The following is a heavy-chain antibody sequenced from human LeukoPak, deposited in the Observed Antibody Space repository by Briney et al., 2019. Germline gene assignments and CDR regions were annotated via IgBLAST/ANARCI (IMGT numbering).Heavy chain of an antibody. Sequence: PGGSLRLSCAASGFTFSNYDMSWVRQAPGKGLEWVSTISGSTVNTYYADSVKGRFTISRDNSKNTLYLQMNSLRAEDTAVYYCARKHETSAFLLAFWGQGTLVTVSS. V-gene: IGHV3-23*01. D-gene: IGHD3-22*01. J-gene: IGHJ4*02. CDR1: GFTFSNYD. CDR3: ARKHETSAFLLAF. CDR2: ISGSTVNT.